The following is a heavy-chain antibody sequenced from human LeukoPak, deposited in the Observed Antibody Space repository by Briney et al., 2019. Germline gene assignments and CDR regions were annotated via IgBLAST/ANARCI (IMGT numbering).Heavy chain of an antibody. V-gene: IGHV5-51*01. Sequence: GESLKISCKGSGYSFTSYWIGWVRQLPGKGLEWMGIIYPGDSDTRYSPSFQGQVTISADKSVSTAYLQWSSLKASDTAMYYCARRVTGTPKDDAFDIWGQGTMVTVSS. J-gene: IGHJ3*02. CDR3: ARRVTGTPKDDAFDI. CDR2: IYPGDSDT. CDR1: GYSFTSYW. D-gene: IGHD1-20*01.